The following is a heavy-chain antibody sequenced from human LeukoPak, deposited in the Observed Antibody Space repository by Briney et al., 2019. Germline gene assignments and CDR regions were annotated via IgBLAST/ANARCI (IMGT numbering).Heavy chain of an antibody. CDR2: ISYDGSNK. Sequence: GGSLTLSCAASGFTFSSYSRNWIRQPPGKGLEWVAAISYDGSNKYYADSKKGRFTISRDNSKNTLYLQMNSLGAGDTAVYCGGKAVYQVRGQGFDYWGQGTLVTVSS. J-gene: IGHJ4*02. CDR3: GKAVYQVRGQGFDY. V-gene: IGHV3-30*18. D-gene: IGHD6-13*01. CDR1: GFTFSSYS.